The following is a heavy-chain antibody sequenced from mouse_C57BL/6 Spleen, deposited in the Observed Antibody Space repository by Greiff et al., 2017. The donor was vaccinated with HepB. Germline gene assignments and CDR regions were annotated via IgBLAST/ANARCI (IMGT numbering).Heavy chain of an antibody. V-gene: IGHV1-53*01. Sequence: QVQLQQPGTELVKPGASVKLSCKASGYTFTSYWMHWVKQRPGQGLEWIGNINPSNGGTNYNEKFKSKATLTVDKSSSTAYMQLSSLTSEDSAVYYCARKGGYYYSNLYYFDYWGQGTTLTVSS. J-gene: IGHJ2*01. CDR1: GYTFTSYW. CDR2: INPSNGGT. CDR3: ARKGGYYYSNLYYFDY. D-gene: IGHD2-5*01.